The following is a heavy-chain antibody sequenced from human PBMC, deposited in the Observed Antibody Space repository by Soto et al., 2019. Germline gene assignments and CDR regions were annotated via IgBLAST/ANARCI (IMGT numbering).Heavy chain of an antibody. CDR1: GGTFSSYA. D-gene: IGHD3-22*01. V-gene: IGHV1-69*13. CDR2: IIPIFGTA. J-gene: IGHJ6*02. CDR3: ATAQYYYDSSGYYQPRYYYYGMDV. Sequence: ASVKVSCKASGGTFSSYAISWVRQAPGQGLEWMGGIIPIFGTANYAQKFQGRVTITADESTSTAYMELSSLRSEDTAVYYCATAQYYYDSSGYYQPRYYYYGMDVWGQGTTVTVSS.